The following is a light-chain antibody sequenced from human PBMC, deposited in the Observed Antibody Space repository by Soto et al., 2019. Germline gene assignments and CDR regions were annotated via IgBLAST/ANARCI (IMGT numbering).Light chain of an antibody. Sequence: QSALTQPPSVSAAPGQKVTISCSGNSSKIGSNDVTWYKQLPGKAPKLLIYENSQRPSGIPDRISGSKSGTSANLDITGTQTGDEADYYCGTWDSSLIALYGTGTKVTVL. CDR1: SSKIGSND. J-gene: IGLJ1*01. CDR3: GTWDSSLIAL. CDR2: ENS. V-gene: IGLV1-51*02.